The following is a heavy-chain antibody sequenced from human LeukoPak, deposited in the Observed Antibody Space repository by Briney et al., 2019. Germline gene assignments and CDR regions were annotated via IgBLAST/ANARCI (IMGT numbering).Heavy chain of an antibody. D-gene: IGHD2-15*01. Sequence: GGSLRLSCVASGFTFSTSWMSWVRQVPGKGLEWVANIKQDGFEKYYVDSVKGRFTISRDNAKNSLFLQMNSLRAEDTALYYCATSARTYLGSSLDYWGQGTLVTVSS. V-gene: IGHV3-7*01. CDR1: GFTFSTSW. CDR2: IKQDGFEK. J-gene: IGHJ4*02. CDR3: ATSARTYLGSSLDY.